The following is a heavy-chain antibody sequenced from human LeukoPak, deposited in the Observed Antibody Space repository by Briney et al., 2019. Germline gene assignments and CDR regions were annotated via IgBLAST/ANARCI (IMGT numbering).Heavy chain of an antibody. D-gene: IGHD4-11*01. CDR3: AGLRGKITTIDY. Sequence: AGGSLRLSCVASEFTFSSYWMRWVRQAPGEGLVWVSVINSDGSTTLYADSVKGRFTISRDNAKNTLYLQMNSLRAEDTAVYYCAGLRGKITTIDYWGQGTLVTVSS. CDR1: EFTFSSYW. J-gene: IGHJ4*02. V-gene: IGHV3-74*03. CDR2: INSDGSTT.